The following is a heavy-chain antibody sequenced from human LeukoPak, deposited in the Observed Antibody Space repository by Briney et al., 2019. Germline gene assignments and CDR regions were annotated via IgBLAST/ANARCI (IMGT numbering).Heavy chain of an antibody. CDR1: GGSITNYY. Sequence: SETLSLTCTVSGGSITNYYWSWIRQPPGKGLEWIGFIRYSGNTRYNPSLNSRVTISVDTAKNHFSLRLSSVTAADTAVYYCARHKGSGTYPLDYWGQGILVTVSP. CDR3: ARHKGSGTYPLDY. CDR2: IRYSGNT. D-gene: IGHD3-10*01. J-gene: IGHJ4*02. V-gene: IGHV4-59*08.